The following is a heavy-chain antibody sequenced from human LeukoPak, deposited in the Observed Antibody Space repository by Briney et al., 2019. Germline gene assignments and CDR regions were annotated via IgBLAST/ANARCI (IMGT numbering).Heavy chain of an antibody. V-gene: IGHV3-30-3*01. CDR1: GFTFSSYA. CDR3: ARDRAMVAFDY. D-gene: IGHD5-18*01. CDR2: ISYDGSNK. J-gene: IGHJ4*02. Sequence: PGGSLRLSCAASGFTFSSYAMHWVRQAPGKGLEWVAVISYDGSNKYYADSVKGRFTISRDNSKNTLYLQMNSLRAEDTAVYYCARDRAMVAFDYWGQGTLVTVSS.